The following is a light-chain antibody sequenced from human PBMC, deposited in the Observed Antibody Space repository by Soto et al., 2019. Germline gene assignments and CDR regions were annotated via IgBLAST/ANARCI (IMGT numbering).Light chain of an antibody. CDR2: GAS. CDR1: QTIDNK. J-gene: IGKJ1*01. V-gene: IGKV3-15*01. Sequence: IVMTQSPATLSVSPGERATLSCRASQTIDNKLAWYQQRPGQAPRLLIYGASIRATGIPARFSGSGSGTEFTLTISCLHSEDFGVYYCQQYKDWRTFGQGTNVDIK. CDR3: QQYKDWRT.